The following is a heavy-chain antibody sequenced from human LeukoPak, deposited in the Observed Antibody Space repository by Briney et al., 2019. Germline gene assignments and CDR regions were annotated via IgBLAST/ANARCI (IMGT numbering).Heavy chain of an antibody. CDR3: ATRLAVVTVDPFDN. CDR2: IKPDGSEK. J-gene: IGHJ4*02. V-gene: IGHV3-7*01. CDR1: GFTFSDYS. D-gene: IGHD2-21*02. Sequence: GGSLRLSCAASGFTFSDYSLNWVRQAPGKGLEWVANIKPDGSEKYYVDSVKGRFTISRDNAKNSLYLQLNSLRTEDTAVYYCATRLAVVTVDPFDNWGQGTLVTVSS.